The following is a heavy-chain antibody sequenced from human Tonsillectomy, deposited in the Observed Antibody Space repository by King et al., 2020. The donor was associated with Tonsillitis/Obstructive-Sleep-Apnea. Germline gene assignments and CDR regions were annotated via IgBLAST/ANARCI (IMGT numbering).Heavy chain of an antibody. V-gene: IGHV3-33*05. CDR1: GFTFSSYG. CDR2: ISYDGSNK. D-gene: IGHD6-19*01. J-gene: IGHJ5*01. Sequence: VQLVESGGGVVQPGRSLRLSCAASGFTFSSYGMHWVRQAPGKGLEWVAVISYDGSNKYYADSVKGRFTISRDNSKNTLYLQMNSLRAEDTAVYYCARGGGSGWLRGGWFDSWGQGTLVTVSS. CDR3: ARGGGSGWLRGGWFDS.